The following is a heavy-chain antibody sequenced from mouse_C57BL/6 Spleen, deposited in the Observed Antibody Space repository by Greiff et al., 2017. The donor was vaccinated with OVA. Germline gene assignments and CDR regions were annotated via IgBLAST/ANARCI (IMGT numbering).Heavy chain of an antibody. CDR1: GYTFTDYY. J-gene: IGHJ1*03. V-gene: IGHV1-26*01. Sequence: EVQLQQSGPELVKPGASVKISCKASGYTFTDYYMNWVKQSHGKSLEWIGDINPNNGGTSYHQKFKGKATLTVDKSSSTAYMELRSLTSEDSAVYYCARSPVYYGSSYVVWYFDVWGTGTTVTVSS. D-gene: IGHD1-1*01. CDR2: INPNNGGT. CDR3: ARSPVYYGSSYVVWYFDV.